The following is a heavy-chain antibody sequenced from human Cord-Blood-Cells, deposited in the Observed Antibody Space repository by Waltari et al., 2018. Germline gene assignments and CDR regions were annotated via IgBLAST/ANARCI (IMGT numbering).Heavy chain of an antibody. CDR2: MNPNSGNT. V-gene: IGHV1-8*01. J-gene: IGHJ2*01. Sequence: QVQLVQSGAEVKKPGASVKVSCKASGYTFTSYDINWVRQATGQGLEWMGWMNPNSGNTGYAQKFQGRVTMTRNTSISTAYMELSSLRSEDTAVYYCARGPVLLWFGELLGTNFDLWGRGTLVTVSS. CDR3: ARGPVLLWFGELLGTNFDL. D-gene: IGHD3-10*01. CDR1: GYTFTSYD.